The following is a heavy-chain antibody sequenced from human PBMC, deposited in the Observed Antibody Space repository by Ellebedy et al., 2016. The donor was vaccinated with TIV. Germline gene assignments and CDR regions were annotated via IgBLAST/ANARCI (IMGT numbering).Heavy chain of an antibody. J-gene: IGHJ3*02. D-gene: IGHD4-23*01. CDR1: GFTFSNYA. CDR2: VVGSSGST. CDR3: ERDPVGVGPAFDI. Sequence: GESLKISCVASGFTFSNYAMNWVRQAPGKGLEWVSTVVGSSGSTYYADSVKGRFTISRDNSKNTLYLQMNSLRAEDTAVYYCERDPVGVGPAFDIWGQGTMVTVSS. V-gene: IGHV3-23*01.